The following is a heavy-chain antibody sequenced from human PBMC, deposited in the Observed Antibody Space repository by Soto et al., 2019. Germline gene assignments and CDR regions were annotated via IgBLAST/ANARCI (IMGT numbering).Heavy chain of an antibody. Sequence: GGSLRLSCAASGFTFSSYAMSWVRQAPGKGLEWVSAISGSGGSTYYADSVKGRFTISRDNSKNTLYLQMNSLRAEDTAVYYCAKDRSIAVAGTTSVFDPWGQGTLVTVSS. J-gene: IGHJ5*02. CDR3: AKDRSIAVAGTTSVFDP. V-gene: IGHV3-23*01. D-gene: IGHD6-19*01. CDR1: GFTFSSYA. CDR2: ISGSGGST.